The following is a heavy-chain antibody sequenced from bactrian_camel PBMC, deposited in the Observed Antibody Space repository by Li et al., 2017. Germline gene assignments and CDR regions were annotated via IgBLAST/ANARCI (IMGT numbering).Heavy chain of an antibody. J-gene: IGHJ4*01. CDR3: AADGPGGSLCNPASNY. D-gene: IGHD5*01. CDR1: GFSFSGYW. V-gene: IGHV3S25*01. CDR2: VASNGGMT. Sequence: QLVESGGGLVQPGGSLRLSCAASGFSFSGYWMYWVRQTPAKGLEWVSGVASNGGMTSYADSVRGRFTIARDNAKSMVYLQMERLKPEDTAMYYCAADGPGGSLCNPASNYWGQGTQVTVS.